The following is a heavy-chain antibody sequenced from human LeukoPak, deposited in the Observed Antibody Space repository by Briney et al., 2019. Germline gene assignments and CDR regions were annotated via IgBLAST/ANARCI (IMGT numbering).Heavy chain of an antibody. J-gene: IGHJ4*02. Sequence: ASETLSLTCAVSGASITSFHWTWFRQPAGRGLEWIGLIYTSGSTLYNPSLQSRVAMSVDVTKNQLSLKLSYVTAADAATYYCARKDGDYWGQGTLVTVPS. CDR2: IYTSGST. CDR1: GASITSFH. V-gene: IGHV4-4*07. CDR3: ARKDGDY. D-gene: IGHD6-6*01.